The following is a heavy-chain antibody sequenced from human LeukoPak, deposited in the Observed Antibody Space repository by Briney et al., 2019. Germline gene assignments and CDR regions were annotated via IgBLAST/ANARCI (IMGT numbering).Heavy chain of an antibody. V-gene: IGHV4-34*01. CDR2: INHSGST. J-gene: IGHJ4*02. D-gene: IGHD2/OR15-2a*01. Sequence: SETLSLTCAVYGGSFSGYYWSWIRQPPGKGLEWIGEINHSGSTNYNPSLKSRITISVDTSKNQFSLKLSSVTAADTAVYYCAGHHPRNTVDFWGQGTLVTVSS. CDR1: GGSFSGYY. CDR3: AGHHPRNTVDF.